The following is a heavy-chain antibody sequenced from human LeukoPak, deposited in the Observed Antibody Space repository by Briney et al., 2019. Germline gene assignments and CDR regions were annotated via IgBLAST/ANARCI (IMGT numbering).Heavy chain of an antibody. J-gene: IGHJ4*02. D-gene: IGHD4-11*01. CDR3: AKSTTVTTQQRGYFDY. V-gene: IGHV3-30*18. CDR2: ISYDESNK. CDR1: GFTFSSYG. Sequence: GGSLRLSCAASGFTFSSYGMHWVRQAPGKGLEWVAVISYDESNKYFADSVKGRFTISRGNPKNTLYLQMNSLRTEDTAVYYCAKSTTVTTQQRGYFDYWGQGTLVTVSS.